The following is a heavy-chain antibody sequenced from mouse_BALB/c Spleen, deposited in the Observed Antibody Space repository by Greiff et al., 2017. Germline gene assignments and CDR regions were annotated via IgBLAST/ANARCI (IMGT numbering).Heavy chain of an antibody. D-gene: IGHD2-2*01. CDR1: GFSLTGYG. Sequence: VKLQESGPGLVAPSQSLSITCTVSGFSLTGYGVNWVRQPPGKGLEWLGMIWGDGSTDYNSALKSRLSISKDNSKSQVFLKMNSLQTDDTARYYCARGYGYDSYYYAMDYWGQGTSVTVSS. J-gene: IGHJ4*01. CDR3: ARGYGYDSYYYAMDY. V-gene: IGHV2-6-7*02. CDR2: IWGDGST.